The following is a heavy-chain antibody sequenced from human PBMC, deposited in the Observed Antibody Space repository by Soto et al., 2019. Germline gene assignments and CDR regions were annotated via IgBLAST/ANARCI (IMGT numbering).Heavy chain of an antibody. Sequence: GGSLRLSCAASGFTFSSYGMHWVRQAPGKGLEWVAVIWYDGSNKYYADSVKGRFTISRDNSKNTLYLQMNSLRAEDTAVYYCARGGNYYDILTGLDYWGQGTLVTVSS. J-gene: IGHJ4*02. CDR1: GFTFSSYG. V-gene: IGHV3-33*01. CDR3: ARGGNYYDILTGLDY. CDR2: IWYDGSNK. D-gene: IGHD3-9*01.